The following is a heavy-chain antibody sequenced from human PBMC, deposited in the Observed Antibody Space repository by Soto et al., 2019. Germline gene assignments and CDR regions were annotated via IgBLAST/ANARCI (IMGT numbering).Heavy chain of an antibody. J-gene: IGHJ4*02. CDR3: ARVGLRYFEVRYYFDY. V-gene: IGHV3-11*06. CDR1: GFTFSDYY. Sequence: QVQLVESGGGLVKPGGSLRLSCAASGFTFSDYYMSWIRQAPGKGLEWVSYISSSSSYTNYADSVKGRFTISRDNAKNSLYLQMNSLGAEDTAVYYCARVGLRYFEVRYYFDYWGQGALVTVSS. D-gene: IGHD3-9*01. CDR2: ISSSSSYT.